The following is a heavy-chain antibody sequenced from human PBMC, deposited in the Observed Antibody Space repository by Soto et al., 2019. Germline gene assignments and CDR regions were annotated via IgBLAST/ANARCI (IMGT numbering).Heavy chain of an antibody. CDR2: INPSGGST. Sequence: GASVKVSCKASGYTFTSYYMHWVRQAPGQGLEWMGIINPSGGSTSYAQKFQGRVTMTRDTSTSTVYMELSSLRSEDTAVYYCARRCSGGSCYSENYYYGMDVWGKGTTVTVSS. CDR3: ARRCSGGSCYSENYYYGMDV. J-gene: IGHJ6*04. V-gene: IGHV1-46*01. D-gene: IGHD2-15*01. CDR1: GYTFTSYY.